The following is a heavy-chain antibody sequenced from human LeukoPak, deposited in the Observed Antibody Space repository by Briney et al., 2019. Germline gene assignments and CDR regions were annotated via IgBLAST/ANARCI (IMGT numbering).Heavy chain of an antibody. Sequence: PGGSLRLSCAASGFTFSSYAMSWVRQAPGKGLEWVSAISGNGGSTYYADSVKGRFTISRDNSKNTLYLQVNSLRAEDTAVYYCAKGGKWDVTPFDYWGQGTLVTVSS. V-gene: IGHV3-23*01. CDR3: AKGGKWDVTPFDY. D-gene: IGHD1-26*01. CDR2: ISGNGGST. CDR1: GFTFSSYA. J-gene: IGHJ4*02.